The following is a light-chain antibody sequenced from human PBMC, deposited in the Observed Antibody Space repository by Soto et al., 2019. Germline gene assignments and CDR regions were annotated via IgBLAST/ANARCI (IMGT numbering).Light chain of an antibody. CDR3: QHYSTWFWT. CDR2: GAS. V-gene: IGKV3-15*01. CDR1: QSVGST. Sequence: EIVMTQSPATLSVSPGEGATLSCRASQSVGSTLAWYQQRPGQAPRVLIYGASTRATGIPARFSGSGSGTVFTLTISSLQSEDFAVYYCQHYSTWFWTFGQGTKVEIK. J-gene: IGKJ1*01.